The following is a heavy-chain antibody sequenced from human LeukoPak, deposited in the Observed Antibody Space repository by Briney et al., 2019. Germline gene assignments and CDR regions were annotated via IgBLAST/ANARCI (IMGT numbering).Heavy chain of an antibody. CDR3: ARHDYDSSGPRGMDV. D-gene: IGHD3-22*01. J-gene: IGHJ6*02. CDR2: ISTSGSTI. V-gene: IGHV3-11*01. Sequence: GGSLRLSCAASGFTFSDYYMSWIRQAPGKGLEWVSYISTSGSTIYYADSVKGRFTTSRDNAKNSLYLQMNSLRAEDTAVYYCARHDYDSSGPRGMDVWGQGTTVTVSS. CDR1: GFTFSDYY.